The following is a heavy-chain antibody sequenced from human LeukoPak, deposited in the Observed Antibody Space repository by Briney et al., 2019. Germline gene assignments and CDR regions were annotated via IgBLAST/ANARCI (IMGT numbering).Heavy chain of an antibody. J-gene: IGHJ4*02. D-gene: IGHD6-19*01. CDR2: IYYSGST. CDR1: GGSISSYY. CDR3: ASTPRSGWYLMSVY. V-gene: IGHV4-59*01. Sequence: PSETLSLTCTVSGGSISSYYWSWIRQPPGKGLEWIGYIYYSGSTNYNPSLKSRVTISVDTSKNQFSLKLSSVTAADTAVYYCASTPRSGWYLMSVYWGQGTLVTVSS.